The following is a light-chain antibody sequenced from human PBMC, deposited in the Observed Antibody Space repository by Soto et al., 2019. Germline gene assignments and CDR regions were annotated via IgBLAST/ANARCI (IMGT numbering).Light chain of an antibody. Sequence: QSVLTQPPSASGTPGQRVTISCSGSSSNIGSNTVNWYQQLPGTAPKLLIYSNNQRPSGVPYRFSGSKSGTSASLASSGLQSEDEADYYCAAWDDSLNGPVFGGGTKGTVL. J-gene: IGLJ2*01. CDR3: AAWDDSLNGPV. CDR1: SSNIGSNT. V-gene: IGLV1-44*01. CDR2: SNN.